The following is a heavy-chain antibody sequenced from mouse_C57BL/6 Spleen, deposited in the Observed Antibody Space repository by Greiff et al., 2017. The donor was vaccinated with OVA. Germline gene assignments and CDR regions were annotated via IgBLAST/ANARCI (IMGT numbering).Heavy chain of an antibody. CDR3: ARRDRLKAMDY. D-gene: IGHD3-3*01. V-gene: IGHV1-18*01. Sequence: VQLQQSGPELVKPGASVKIPCKASGYTFTDYNMDWVKQSHGKSLEWIGDINPNNGGTIYNQKFKGKATLTVDKSSSTAYMELRSLTSEDTAVYYCARRDRLKAMDYWGQGTSVTVSS. CDR1: GYTFTDYN. J-gene: IGHJ4*01. CDR2: INPNNGGT.